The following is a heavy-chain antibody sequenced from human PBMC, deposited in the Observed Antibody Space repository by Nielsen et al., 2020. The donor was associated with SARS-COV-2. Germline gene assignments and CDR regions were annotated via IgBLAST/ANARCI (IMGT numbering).Heavy chain of an antibody. CDR3: ARDPPKYSSSSEGDFDY. J-gene: IGHJ4*02. Sequence: GESLKISCAASGFTFTNYGMTWVRQDPGKGLEWVSTISASGGSTFYTDSVKGRFTISRDSFKNTLYLQMNSLRDEDTAVYYCARDPPKYSSSSEGDFDYWGQGTLVTVSS. CDR1: GFTFTNYG. V-gene: IGHV3-23*01. D-gene: IGHD6-6*01. CDR2: ISASGGST.